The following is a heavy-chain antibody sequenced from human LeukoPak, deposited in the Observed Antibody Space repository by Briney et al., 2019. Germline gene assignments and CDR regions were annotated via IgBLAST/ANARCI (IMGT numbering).Heavy chain of an antibody. CDR1: ADPISGSSYY. D-gene: IGHD4-17*01. Sequence: SETLSLTCTVSADPISGSSYYWAWIRQPPGKSLEYIGIIFYTGGTYYYPSFKSRVTLPVDTSRNEFSLRLTAVTAADPSVYYGARHEDYGAYVGWFDPWGQGTLVTVSS. CDR3: ARHEDYGAYVGWFDP. J-gene: IGHJ5*02. CDR2: IFYTGGT. V-gene: IGHV4-39*01.